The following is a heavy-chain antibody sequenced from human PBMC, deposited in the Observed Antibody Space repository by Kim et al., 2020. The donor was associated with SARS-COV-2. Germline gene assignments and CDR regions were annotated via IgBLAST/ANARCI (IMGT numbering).Heavy chain of an antibody. Sequence: DSGKGRFTSPRDNAKNTLSLQMNSLRAEDTAVYYCAKWTVTTYYYYGMDVWGQGTTVTVSS. D-gene: IGHD4-17*01. V-gene: IGHV3-23*01. J-gene: IGHJ6*02. CDR3: AKWTVTTYYYYGMDV.